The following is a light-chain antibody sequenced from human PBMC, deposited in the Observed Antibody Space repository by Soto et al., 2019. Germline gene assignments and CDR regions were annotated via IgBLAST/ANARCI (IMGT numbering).Light chain of an antibody. CDR1: QSVGS. V-gene: IGKV3-20*01. J-gene: IGKJ2*01. CDR2: GAS. CDR3: QQYGTSRQT. Sequence: EIVLTQSPGTLSLSPGERATLSCRASQSVGSIAWYQQKPGQAPRLLIYGASSRATGIPDRFSGSGSGTDFTLTITRLEPEDFAVYYCQQYGTSRQTFGQGTKLEIK.